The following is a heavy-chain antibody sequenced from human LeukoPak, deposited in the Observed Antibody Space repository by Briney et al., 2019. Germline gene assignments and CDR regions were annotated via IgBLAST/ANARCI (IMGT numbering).Heavy chain of an antibody. CDR3: ARFIRDCRGGTCYPKGYDY. Sequence: GASVKVSCKASGYTFTGYYMHWVRQAPGQGLEWMGWINPNSGGTNYAQKFQGRVTMTRDTSISTAYMELSRLRSDDTAVHYCARFIRDCRGGTCYPKGYDYWGQGTLVTVSS. D-gene: IGHD2-15*01. V-gene: IGHV1-2*02. CDR1: GYTFTGYY. J-gene: IGHJ4*02. CDR2: INPNSGGT.